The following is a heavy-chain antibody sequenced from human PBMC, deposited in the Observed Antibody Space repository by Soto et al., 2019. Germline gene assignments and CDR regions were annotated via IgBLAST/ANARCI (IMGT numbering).Heavy chain of an antibody. CDR1: GYTFTSYA. J-gene: IGHJ5*02. V-gene: IGHV1-3*01. CDR3: ARSKRRVAAAGKSWFDP. Sequence: ASVKVSCKASGYTFTSYAMHWVRQAPGQRLEWMGWINAGNGNTKYSQKFQGRVTMTRDTSISTAYMELSRLRSDDTAVYYCARSKRRVAAAGKSWFDPWGQGTLVTVSS. D-gene: IGHD6-13*01. CDR2: INAGNGNT.